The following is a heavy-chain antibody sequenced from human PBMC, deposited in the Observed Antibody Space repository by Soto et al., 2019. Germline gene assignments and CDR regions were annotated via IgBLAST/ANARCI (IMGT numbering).Heavy chain of an antibody. D-gene: IGHD3-10*01. CDR2: INPIVSMS. CDR3: AASYGSGYRAFDY. Sequence: QVQLVQSGTEVKKPGSSVKVSCKASGDTFSFYTINWVRQAPGLGLEWVGRINPIVSMSNYAQKFQGRVSMTADKSTSTAYMELSSLRSDDTAMHFCAASYGSGYRAFDYWGQGALVIVSS. J-gene: IGHJ4*02. CDR1: GDTFSFYT. V-gene: IGHV1-69*02.